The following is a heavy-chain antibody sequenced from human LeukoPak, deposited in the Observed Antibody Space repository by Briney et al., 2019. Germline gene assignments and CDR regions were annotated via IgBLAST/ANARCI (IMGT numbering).Heavy chain of an antibody. CDR1: GFTFSDYY. J-gene: IGHJ6*02. CDR2: ISSSSSYT. V-gene: IGHV3-11*06. Sequence: GGSLRLSCAASGFTFSDYYMSWIRQAPGKGLEWVSYISSSSSYTNYADSVKGRFTISRDNAKNSLYLQMNSLRAEDTAVYHCAREYCSGGSCYSAARDYGMDVWGQGTTVTVSS. D-gene: IGHD2-15*01. CDR3: AREYCSGGSCYSAARDYGMDV.